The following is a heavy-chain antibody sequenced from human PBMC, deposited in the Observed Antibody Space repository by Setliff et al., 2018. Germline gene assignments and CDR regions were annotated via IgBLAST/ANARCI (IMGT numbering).Heavy chain of an antibody. Sequence: GASVKVSCKASGYTFTSYGISWVRQAPGQGLEWMGWISAYNGNTNYAQKLQGRVTMTTDTSTSTAYKELRSLRSDDTAVYYCARDLGGLHLTMYHFDYWGQGTLVTVSS. CDR2: ISAYNGNT. J-gene: IGHJ4*02. CDR3: ARDLGGLHLTMYHFDY. CDR1: GYTFTSYG. V-gene: IGHV1-18*01. D-gene: IGHD3-10*02.